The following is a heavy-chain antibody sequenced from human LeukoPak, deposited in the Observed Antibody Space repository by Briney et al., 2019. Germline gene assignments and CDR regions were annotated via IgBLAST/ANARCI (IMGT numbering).Heavy chain of an antibody. Sequence: ASVKVSCKASGYTFIDYFIHWVGQAPGRGLEWMGWVNPNRGDTNYAQKYQGRVTMTTNTSISTAYMDLTRVTSGDTAVYYCARGTSWGHYWGQGTLLTVSS. CDR2: VNPNRGDT. CDR1: GYTFIDYF. J-gene: IGHJ4*02. CDR3: ARGTSWGHY. D-gene: IGHD3-16*01. V-gene: IGHV1-2*02.